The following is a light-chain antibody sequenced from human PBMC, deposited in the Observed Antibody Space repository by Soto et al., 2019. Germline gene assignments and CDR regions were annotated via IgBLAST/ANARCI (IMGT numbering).Light chain of an antibody. J-gene: IGKJ4*01. CDR2: DAS. Sequence: EIVLTQSPATLSLSPGERATLSCMASQSVSSYLAWYQQKPGQAPRLLIYDASNRATGIPARFSGSGSGTDFTITISSLEPEDFAVYYCQQRSNWPPVTFGGGTKVEIK. CDR1: QSVSSY. CDR3: QQRSNWPPVT. V-gene: IGKV3-11*01.